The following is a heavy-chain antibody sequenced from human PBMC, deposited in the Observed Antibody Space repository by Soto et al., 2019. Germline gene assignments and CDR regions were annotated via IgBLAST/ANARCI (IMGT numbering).Heavy chain of an antibody. CDR1: GFTFSSYS. Sequence: GGSLRLSCAASGFTFSSYSMNWVRQAPGKGLEWVSSISSSSSYIYYADSVKGRFTISRDNAKNSLYLQMNSLRAEDTAVYYCAIGGPRITFGNKTDYRGQGTLVTVSS. CDR2: ISSSSSYI. CDR3: AIGGPRITFGNKTDY. D-gene: IGHD3-16*01. V-gene: IGHV3-21*01. J-gene: IGHJ4*02.